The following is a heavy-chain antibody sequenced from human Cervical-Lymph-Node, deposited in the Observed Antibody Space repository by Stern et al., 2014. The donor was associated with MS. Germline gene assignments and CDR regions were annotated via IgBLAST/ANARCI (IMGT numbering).Heavy chain of an antibody. V-gene: IGHV1-2*02. J-gene: IGHJ6*02. CDR2: IKPNTGGP. CDR1: GYIFTGYY. CDR3: ARDQRGITIFGVVTDYYYLGMDV. D-gene: IGHD3-3*01. Sequence: VQVVQAGGEVKKPGASVKGSCKTSGYIFTGYYIHWVRQAPGQGLEWMAWIKPNTGGPKYAQKFQGRVTMSRDTSISTAYVELSSLTSDDTAVYYCARDQRGITIFGVVTDYYYLGMDVWGQGTTVTVSS.